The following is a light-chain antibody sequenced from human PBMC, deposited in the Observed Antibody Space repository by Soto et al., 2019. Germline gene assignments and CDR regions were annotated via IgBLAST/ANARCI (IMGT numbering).Light chain of an antibody. CDR3: QQYNNWLIT. CDR1: QSVSSN. J-gene: IGKJ5*01. V-gene: IGKV3-15*01. Sequence: EIVMTQSPATLSVSPGERATLSCRASQSVSSNLAWYQQKPGQAPRLLIYCASTRATGIPARVSGSGSGTAFTLTIRSLQSEDFAVYYCQQYNNWLITFGQGTRLEIK. CDR2: CAS.